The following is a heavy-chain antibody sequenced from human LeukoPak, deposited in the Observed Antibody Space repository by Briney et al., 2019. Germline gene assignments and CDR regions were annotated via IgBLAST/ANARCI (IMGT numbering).Heavy chain of an antibody. J-gene: IGHJ3*02. Sequence: DPGGSLRLSCAASGFTFSSHWMHWVRQAPGKGLVWVSRISSDGRSTSHADPVKGRFTISRDNAKNTLYLQMNSLRADDTAVYYCTRERLERHDAFDMWGQGTVVTVSS. V-gene: IGHV3-74*01. D-gene: IGHD1-1*01. CDR3: TRERLERHDAFDM. CDR2: ISSDGRST. CDR1: GFTFSSHW.